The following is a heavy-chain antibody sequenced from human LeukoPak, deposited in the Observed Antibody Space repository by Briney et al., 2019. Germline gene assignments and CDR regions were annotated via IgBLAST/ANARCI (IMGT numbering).Heavy chain of an antibody. D-gene: IGHD3-9*01. V-gene: IGHV3-30*02. CDR2: IRYDGSNK. Sequence: SGGSLRLSCAASGFTFSSYGMHWVRQAPGKGLEWVAFIRYDGSNKYYADSVKGRFTISRDNSKNTLYLQMNSLRAEDTAVYYCAKDLRYYDILTGYSRPGTYWGQGTLVTVSS. CDR3: AKDLRYYDILTGYSRPGTY. CDR1: GFTFSSYG. J-gene: IGHJ4*02.